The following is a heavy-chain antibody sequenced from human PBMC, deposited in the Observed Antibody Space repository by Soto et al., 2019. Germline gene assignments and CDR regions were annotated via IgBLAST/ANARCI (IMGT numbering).Heavy chain of an antibody. CDR2: INHSGST. J-gene: IGHJ4*02. CDR3: ARGHRKNYYDSSVEVGPTFYY. CDR1: GGSFSGYY. D-gene: IGHD3-22*01. Sequence: QVQLQQWGAGLLKPSETLSLTCAVYGGSFSGYYWSWIRQPPGQGLEWIGEINHSGSTNYNPPLMSRVSISVDTSKNLFSLKLSSVTAADTAVYYCARGHRKNYYDSSVEVGPTFYYWGQGTLVTVSS. V-gene: IGHV4-34*01.